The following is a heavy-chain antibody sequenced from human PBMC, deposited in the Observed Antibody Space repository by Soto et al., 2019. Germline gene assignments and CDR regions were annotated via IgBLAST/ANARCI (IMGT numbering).Heavy chain of an antibody. CDR1: GFTVSSNY. CDR2: IYSGGST. J-gene: IGHJ6*02. Sequence: GGSLRLSCAASGFTVSSNYMSWVRQAPGKGLEWVSVIYSGGSTYYADSVKGRFTISRDNSKNTLYLQMNSLRAEDTAVYYCARDSVSTVTTYYYYYGMDVWGQGTTVTVSS. CDR3: ARDSVSTVTTYYYYYGMDV. D-gene: IGHD4-17*01. V-gene: IGHV3-53*01.